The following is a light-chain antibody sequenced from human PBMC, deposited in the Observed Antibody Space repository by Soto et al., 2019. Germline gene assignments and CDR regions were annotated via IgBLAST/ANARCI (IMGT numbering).Light chain of an antibody. J-gene: IGLJ2*01. V-gene: IGLV2-8*01. CDR1: SSDVGVYNY. CDR3: SSYAGSNNVV. Sequence: QSVLTQPPSAAGSPGQSVTISCTGTSSDVGVYNYVSWYQQHPGKAPKLLIYEVSKRPSGVPDRFSGSKSGNTASLTVSGLQAEDEADFYCSSYAGSNNVVFGGGTNVTVL. CDR2: EVS.